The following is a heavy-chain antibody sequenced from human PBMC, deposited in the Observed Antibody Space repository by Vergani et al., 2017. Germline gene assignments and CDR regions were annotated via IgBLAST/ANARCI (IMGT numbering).Heavy chain of an antibody. CDR3: ARHSSVEWLVKLGWIDP. V-gene: IGHV4-39*01. CDR2: IYYSGST. CDR1: GASIRSSNYY. D-gene: IGHD6-19*01. Sequence: QLQLQESGPGLVKPSATLSLTCSVSGASIRSSNYYWGWIRQPPGEGLEWMASIYYSGSTYYNPALKSRVTISVDTSKNQFSLKLSSVTAADTAVYFCARHSSVEWLVKLGWIDPWGQGILVTVSS. J-gene: IGHJ5*02.